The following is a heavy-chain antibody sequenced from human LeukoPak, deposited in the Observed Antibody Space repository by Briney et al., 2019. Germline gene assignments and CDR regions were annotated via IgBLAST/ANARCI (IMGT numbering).Heavy chain of an antibody. D-gene: IGHD2/OR15-2a*01. CDR3: ARRLSTRSYYLDD. V-gene: IGHV4-59*08. Sequence: TSETLSLTCTVSGGSISGHFWSWIRQPPGKGLEWIGNIYYSGSSNYNPSLKSRVTMSVDTSKNQFSLKLNSATAADTAVYYCARRLSTRSYYLDDWGQGTLVTVSS. CDR1: GGSISGHF. J-gene: IGHJ4*02. CDR2: IYYSGSS.